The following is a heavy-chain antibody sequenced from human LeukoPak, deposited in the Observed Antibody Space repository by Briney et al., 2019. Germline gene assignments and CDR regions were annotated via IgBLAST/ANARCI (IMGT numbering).Heavy chain of an antibody. J-gene: IGHJ6*02. CDR1: GGSFSGYY. D-gene: IGHD3-3*01. CDR2: INHSGST. Sequence: TSETLSLTCAFYGGSFSGYYWSWIRQPPGKGLEWIGEINHSGSTNYNPSLKSRVTISVDTSKNQFSLKLSSVTAADTAVYYCAIDYYDFWSGRNYGMDVWGQGTTVTVSS. CDR3: AIDYYDFWSGRNYGMDV. V-gene: IGHV4-34*01.